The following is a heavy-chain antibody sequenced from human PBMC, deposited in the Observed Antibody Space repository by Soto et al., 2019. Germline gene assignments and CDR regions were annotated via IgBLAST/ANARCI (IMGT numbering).Heavy chain of an antibody. J-gene: IGHJ6*02. CDR3: ARSEEDSDYYYYGMDV. CDR1: GDTVSSNSVA. Sequence: PSQTLSLTCVGSGDTVSSNSVAWNWVGQSPSRGLEWLGRTYYRSRWYSDYAVSVRGRIDINADTSKNQVSLQLNSVTPEDTAVYYCARSEEDSDYYYYGMDVWGQGTTVTVSS. CDR2: TYYRSRWYS. V-gene: IGHV6-1*01. D-gene: IGHD2-15*01.